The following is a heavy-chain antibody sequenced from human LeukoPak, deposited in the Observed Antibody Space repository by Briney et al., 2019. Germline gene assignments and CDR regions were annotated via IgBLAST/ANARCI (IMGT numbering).Heavy chain of an antibody. CDR3: ASMSLYDYVWGSYRRGLDY. CDR1: GFTFSSYW. V-gene: IGHV3-74*01. CDR2: INTDGSST. Sequence: GGSLRLSCAASGFTFSSYWMHWVRQAPGKGLVWVSRINTDGSSTSYADSVKGRFTISRDNAKNTLYLQMNSLRAEDTAVYYCASMSLYDYVWGSYRRGLDYWGQGTLVTVSS. D-gene: IGHD3-16*02. J-gene: IGHJ4*02.